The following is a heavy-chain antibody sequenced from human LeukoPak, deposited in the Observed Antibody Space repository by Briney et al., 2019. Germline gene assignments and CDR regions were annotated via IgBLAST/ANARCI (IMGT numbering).Heavy chain of an antibody. Sequence: GGSLRLSCAASGFTFSSYGMSWVRQAPGKGLEWVSVISGSGGSTYYADSVKGRFTISRDNSKNTLYLQMNSLRAEDTAVYYCARGLSSSSWEYNWFDPWGQGTLVTVSS. CDR3: ARGLSSSSWEYNWFDP. CDR1: GFTFSSYG. J-gene: IGHJ5*02. D-gene: IGHD6-13*01. V-gene: IGHV3-23*01. CDR2: ISGSGGST.